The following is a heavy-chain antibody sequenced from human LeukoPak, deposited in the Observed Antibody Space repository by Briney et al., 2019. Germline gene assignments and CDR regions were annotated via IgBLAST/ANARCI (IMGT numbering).Heavy chain of an antibody. CDR1: GGTFNSYA. CDR3: ATGAHYYSIYYFDY. Sequence: AASVKVSCKASGGTFNSYAISWVRQAPGQGLEWMGGIIPIFDTTNYAQKFQGRVTMTEDTSTDTAYMELSSLRSEDTAVYYCATGAHYYSIYYFDYWGQGTLVTVSS. D-gene: IGHD3-10*01. J-gene: IGHJ4*02. V-gene: IGHV1-69*06. CDR2: IIPIFDTT.